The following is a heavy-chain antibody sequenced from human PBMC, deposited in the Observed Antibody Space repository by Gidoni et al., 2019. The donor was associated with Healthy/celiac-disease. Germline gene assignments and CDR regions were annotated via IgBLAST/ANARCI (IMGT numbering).Heavy chain of an antibody. D-gene: IGHD1-7*01. CDR2: IYWDDDK. V-gene: IGHV2-5*02. Sequence: QITLTASRPTLVQPTQTLTLTCTFPGFSLSTSGVGVGWIRQPPGKALEWLALIYWDDDKRYSPSLKSRLTITKDTSKNQVVLTMTNMDPVDTATYYCAHRLRVLAGTAYFDYWGQGTLVTVSS. J-gene: IGHJ4*02. CDR3: AHRLRVLAGTAYFDY. CDR1: GFSLSTSGVG.